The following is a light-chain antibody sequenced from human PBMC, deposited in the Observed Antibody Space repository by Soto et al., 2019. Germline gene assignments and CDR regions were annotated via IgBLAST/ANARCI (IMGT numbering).Light chain of an antibody. CDR2: AAS. V-gene: IGKV1-5*01. CDR1: ENILKF. Sequence: DIQLIQSPSSLSASVGDRVTITCRASENILKFLAWYQQRSGSAPDLLIYAASDLESGVPSRFSGSGSGTEFTLTIDNLQPNDSATYFCQHYNPQSITFGGGTKV. J-gene: IGKJ4*01. CDR3: QHYNPQSIT.